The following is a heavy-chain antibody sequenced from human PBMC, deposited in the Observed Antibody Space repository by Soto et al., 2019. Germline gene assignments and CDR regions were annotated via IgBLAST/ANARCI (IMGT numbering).Heavy chain of an antibody. CDR1: GGTFSSYA. CDR3: SRDGFNDDILTGYRFDTWFDP. CDR2: IIPIFGTA. D-gene: IGHD3-9*01. Sequence: QVQLVQSGAEVKQHGSSVKVSCKASGGTFSSYAISWVRQAPGQGLEWMGGIIPIFGTANYAQKFQGRVTITADESTSTASMELSSVGSEDTAGYYCSRDGFNDDILTGYRFDTWFDPWGQRTVVTVSS. J-gene: IGHJ5*02. V-gene: IGHV1-69*01.